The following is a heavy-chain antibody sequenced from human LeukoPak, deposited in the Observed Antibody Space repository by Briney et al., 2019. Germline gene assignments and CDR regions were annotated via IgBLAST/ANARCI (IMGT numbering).Heavy chain of an antibody. J-gene: IGHJ4*02. Sequence: PGGSLRLSCAASGFTFSSYEMNWVRQAPGKGLEWVSYISSSGSTIYYADSVKGRFTISRDNSKNTLYLQMNSLRAEDSAVYYCARGPAPISGNYYVGDYWGQGTLVTVSS. CDR1: GFTFSSYE. V-gene: IGHV3-48*03. D-gene: IGHD1-26*01. CDR3: ARGPAPISGNYYVGDY. CDR2: ISSSGSTI.